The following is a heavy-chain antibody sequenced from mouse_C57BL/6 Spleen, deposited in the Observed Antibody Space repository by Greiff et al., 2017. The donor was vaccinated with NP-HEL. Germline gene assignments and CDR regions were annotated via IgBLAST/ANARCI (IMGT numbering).Heavy chain of an antibody. Sequence: VQLKESGGGLVKPGGSLKLSCAASGFTFSDYGMHWVRQAPEKGLEWVAYISSGSSTIYYADTVKGRFTISRDNAKNTLFLQMTSLRSEDTAMYYCARSLYYAMDYWGQGTSVTVSS. D-gene: IGHD6-1*01. CDR2: ISSGSSTI. CDR3: ARSLYYAMDY. J-gene: IGHJ4*01. V-gene: IGHV5-17*01. CDR1: GFTFSDYG.